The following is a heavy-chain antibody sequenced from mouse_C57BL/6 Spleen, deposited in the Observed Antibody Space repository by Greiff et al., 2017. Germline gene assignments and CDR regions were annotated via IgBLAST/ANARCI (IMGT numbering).Heavy chain of an antibody. CDR3: ARDDYDGYAMDY. Sequence: QVQLQQSGAELMKPGASVKLSCKATGYTFTGYWIEWVKQRPGHGLEWIGEILPGSGSANSNEKFKGKATFTADTSSTTAYMQRSILTTEDSAIYYCARDDYDGYAMDYWGQGTSVTVSS. CDR1: GYTFTGYW. V-gene: IGHV1-9*01. CDR2: ILPGSGSA. J-gene: IGHJ4*01. D-gene: IGHD2-4*01.